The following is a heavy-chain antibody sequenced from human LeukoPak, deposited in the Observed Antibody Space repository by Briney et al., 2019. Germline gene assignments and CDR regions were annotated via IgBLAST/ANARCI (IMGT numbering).Heavy chain of an antibody. CDR3: ASIQMATIKYYYYGMDV. CDR2: ISGSGGST. V-gene: IGHV3-23*01. D-gene: IGHD5-24*01. CDR1: GFTFSSYA. Sequence: GGSLRLSCAASGFTFSSYAMSWVRQAPGKGLEWVSAISGSGGSTYYADSVKGRFTISRDNAKNSLYLQMNSLRAEDTAVYYCASIQMATIKYYYYGMDVWGQGTTVTVSS. J-gene: IGHJ6*02.